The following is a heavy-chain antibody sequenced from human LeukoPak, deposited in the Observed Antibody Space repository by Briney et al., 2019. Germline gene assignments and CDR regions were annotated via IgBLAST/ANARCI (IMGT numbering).Heavy chain of an antibody. V-gene: IGHV3-74*01. J-gene: IGHJ5*02. CDR2: FDADGSTT. D-gene: IGHD5-24*01. CDR3: ARGFDGYPFGWWFDP. Sequence: GGSLLLSCVVSGFTFSTYWMHWVRQAPGKGLVWVSRFDADGSTTIYADSVKGRFTISRNNGINTVYLQMNSLRAEDTAVYYCARGFDGYPFGWWFDPWGQGTLVTVSS. CDR1: GFTFSTYW.